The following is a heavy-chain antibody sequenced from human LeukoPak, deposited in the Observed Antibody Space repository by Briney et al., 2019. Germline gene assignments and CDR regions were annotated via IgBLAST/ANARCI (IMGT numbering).Heavy chain of an antibody. CDR2: ISSNGGST. Sequence: GGSLRLSCSASGFTFSSYSMHWVRQAPGKGLEYVSAISSNGGSTYYADSVKGRFTISRDNSKNTLYLQMSSLRAEETAVYYCVKGGYSSSDYFDHWGQGTLVTVSS. J-gene: IGHJ4*02. CDR1: GFTFSSYS. V-gene: IGHV3-64D*06. CDR3: VKGGYSSSDYFDH. D-gene: IGHD6-6*01.